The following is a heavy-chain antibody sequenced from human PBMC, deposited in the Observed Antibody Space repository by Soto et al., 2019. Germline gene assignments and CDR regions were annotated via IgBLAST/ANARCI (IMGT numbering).Heavy chain of an antibody. CDR1: GGSLSSYT. Sequence: GASVKVSCTACGGSLSSYTISWVRQAPGQGLEWMGRIIPILGIANYAQKFQGRVTMTTDTSTGTVNMELRSLRSDDTAMYSCARMYYYDSSGRRYGMDVWGQGTTVTV. V-gene: IGHV1-69*02. CDR3: ARMYYYDSSGRRYGMDV. J-gene: IGHJ6*02. CDR2: IIPILGIA. D-gene: IGHD3-22*01.